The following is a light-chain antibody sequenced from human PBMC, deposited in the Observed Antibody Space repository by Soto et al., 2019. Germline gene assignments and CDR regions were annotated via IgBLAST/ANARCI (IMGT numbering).Light chain of an antibody. Sequence: QAVLTQPASVSGSPGQSITISCTGTSSDVGGYNYVSWYQQHPGKAPKLMIYDVTNRPSGVSNRFSGSKSGNTASLTISLLQAEDEADYYCSSYSTSSTPSDVFGTGTKLTVL. CDR1: SSDVGGYNY. CDR2: DVT. J-gene: IGLJ1*01. CDR3: SSYSTSSTPSDV. V-gene: IGLV2-14*01.